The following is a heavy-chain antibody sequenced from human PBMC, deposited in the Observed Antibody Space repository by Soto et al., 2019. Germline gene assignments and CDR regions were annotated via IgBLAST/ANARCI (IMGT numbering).Heavy chain of an antibody. J-gene: IGHJ6*02. V-gene: IGHV3-30*18. CDR2: ISNNGINK. D-gene: IGHD6-6*01. Sequence: QVQLVESGGGAVQPGRSLRLSCAASGFTFRTYGMHWVRQAPGKGLEWLAVISNNGINKYYADSVKGRFTISRDNSGETLFRQMNSLRGEDTAIYYCAKVIRADSTSSNFYYYSGLDVWGQGTTVTVS. CDR1: GFTFRTYG. CDR3: AKVIRADSTSSNFYYYSGLDV.